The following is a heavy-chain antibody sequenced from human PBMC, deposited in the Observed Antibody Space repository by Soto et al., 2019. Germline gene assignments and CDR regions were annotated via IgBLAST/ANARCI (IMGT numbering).Heavy chain of an antibody. CDR3: ARGEVTRIEVMDV. J-gene: IGHJ6*02. Sequence: SETLSLTCSVSGASINRGDTDYWNWIRQHPVKGLEWIGYIYYSGRIYYNPSLESRVTISVDTSKNQFSLSALTSDDTAVYYCARGEVTRIEVMDVWGPGTTVTVSS. V-gene: IGHV4-31*03. D-gene: IGHD2-21*02. CDR1: GASINRGDTDY. CDR2: IYYSGRI.